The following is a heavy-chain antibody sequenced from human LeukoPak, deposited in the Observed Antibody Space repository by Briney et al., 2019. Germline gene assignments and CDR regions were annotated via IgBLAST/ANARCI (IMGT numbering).Heavy chain of an antibody. CDR3: ARGDGAFDI. Sequence: PSETLSLTCAVYGGSFSGYYWSWIRQPPGKGLEWIGEINHSGSTNYNPSLKSRVTISVDTSKNQFSLKLSSVTAADTAVYYCARGDGAFDIWGQGTMVTVSP. V-gene: IGHV4-34*01. J-gene: IGHJ3*02. CDR2: INHSGST. D-gene: IGHD5-24*01. CDR1: GGSFSGYY.